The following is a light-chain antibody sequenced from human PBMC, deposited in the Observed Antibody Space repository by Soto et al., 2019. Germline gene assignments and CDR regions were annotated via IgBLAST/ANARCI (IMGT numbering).Light chain of an antibody. CDR2: GAS. V-gene: IGKV3-15*01. CDR1: QSVSSY. Sequence: EIVMTQSPGTLSVSPGERATLYCRASQSVSSYLAWYQQKPGQAPRLLIYGASTRATGIPARFSGSGSGTDFTLTISSLQSEDFAVYYCQQYNNWPMLTFGGGTKVEIK. J-gene: IGKJ4*01. CDR3: QQYNNWPMLT.